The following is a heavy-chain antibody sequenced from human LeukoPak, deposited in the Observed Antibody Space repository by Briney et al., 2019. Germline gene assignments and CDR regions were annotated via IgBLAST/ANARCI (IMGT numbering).Heavy chain of an antibody. D-gene: IGHD1-14*01. CDR3: AKYRATEKANWFDP. CDR1: GFTFSSYA. V-gene: IGHV3-23*01. Sequence: PGASLRLSCAASGFTFSSYAMSWVRQAPGKGLEWVSAISGSGGSTYYAGSVKGRFTISRDNSKNTLYLQMNSLRAEDTAVYYCAKYRATEKANWFDPWGQGTLVTVSS. CDR2: ISGSGGST. J-gene: IGHJ5*02.